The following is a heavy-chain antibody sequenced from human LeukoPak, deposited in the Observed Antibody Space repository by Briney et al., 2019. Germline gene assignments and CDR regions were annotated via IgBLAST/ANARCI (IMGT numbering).Heavy chain of an antibody. J-gene: IGHJ4*02. D-gene: IGHD2-15*01. CDR3: ATQRVVVLDY. CDR1: GFTVSSNY. CDR2: IYSGGST. Sequence: GGSLRLSCAASGFTVSSNYMSWVRQAPGKGLEWVSVIYSGGSTYYADSVKGRFTISRDNSKNTLYLQMNSLRAEDTTVYYCATQRVVVLDYWGQGTLVTVSS. V-gene: IGHV3-53*01.